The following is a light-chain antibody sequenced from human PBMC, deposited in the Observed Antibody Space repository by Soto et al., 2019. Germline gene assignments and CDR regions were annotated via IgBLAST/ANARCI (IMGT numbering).Light chain of an antibody. CDR3: QKYDSVPWT. J-gene: IGKJ1*01. V-gene: IGKV1-27*01. CDR1: QGISNF. CDR2: DAS. Sequence: DIQLTQSPSSLSASVGDRVTITCRATQGISNFLAWYQQKPGKVPKLLIYDASTLQSGVPSRFSGSGSGTEFTLSVSSLQAEDVATYYCQKYDSVPWTFGQGTKVEIK.